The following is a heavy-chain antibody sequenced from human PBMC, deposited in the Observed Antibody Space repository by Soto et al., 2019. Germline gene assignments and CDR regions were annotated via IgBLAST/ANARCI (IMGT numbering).Heavy chain of an antibody. Sequence: PGGSLRLSCAASGFTFSSYWMHWVRQAPGKGLVWVSHINSDGSSTSYADSVKGRFTISRDNAKNTLYLQMNSLRAEDTAVYYCARDKRSYSQVYYGMDVWGQGTTVTVSS. D-gene: IGHD3-10*01. CDR3: ARDKRSYSQVYYGMDV. CDR1: GFTFSSYW. J-gene: IGHJ6*02. CDR2: INSDGSST. V-gene: IGHV3-74*01.